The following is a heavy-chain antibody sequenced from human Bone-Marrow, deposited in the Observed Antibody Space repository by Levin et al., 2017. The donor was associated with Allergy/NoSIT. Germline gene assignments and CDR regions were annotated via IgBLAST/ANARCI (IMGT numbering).Heavy chain of an antibody. Sequence: PGGSLRLSCSASGFTFSHYNLNWVRQAPGKGLEWVSCIRGSTSNIYYSDSVKGRFTMSRDPAKNAVFLEMNSLRPEDTAVYYCAREPTSVTTWSYNYYFGMDVWGQGTTVTVSS. V-gene: IGHV3-21*01. CDR1: GFTFSHYN. CDR3: AREPTSVTTWSYNYYFGMDV. CDR2: IRGSTSNI. D-gene: IGHD4-17*01. J-gene: IGHJ6*02.